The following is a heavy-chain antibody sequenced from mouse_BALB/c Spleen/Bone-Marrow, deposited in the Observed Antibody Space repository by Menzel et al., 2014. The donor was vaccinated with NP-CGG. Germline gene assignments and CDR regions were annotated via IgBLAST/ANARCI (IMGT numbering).Heavy chain of an antibody. Sequence: EVHLVESGGGLVQPGGSLRLSCAASGFTFSSYGMSRVRQTPDKRLELVATINSNGGSTYYPDSVKGRFTISRDNAKNTLYLQMSSLKSEDTAMYYCARDYDYDYWGQGTTLTVSS. D-gene: IGHD2-4*01. V-gene: IGHV5-6-3*01. CDR2: INSNGGST. J-gene: IGHJ2*01. CDR1: GFTFSSYG. CDR3: ARDYDYDY.